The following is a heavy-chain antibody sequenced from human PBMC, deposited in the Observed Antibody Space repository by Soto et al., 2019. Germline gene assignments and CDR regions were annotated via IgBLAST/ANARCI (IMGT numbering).Heavy chain of an antibody. CDR3: ARDIEYECGDPFDT. CDR2: IIPILGVA. CDR1: GGTFSSYT. D-gene: IGHD2-15*01. J-gene: IGHJ3*02. V-gene: IGHV1-69*08. Sequence: QVQLVQSGAEVKEPGSSVKVSCKASGGTFSSYTFTWVRQAPGQGLEWLGRIIPILGVANYAQNFQGRVTITADESTNTAYMELSSLRSEDTAVYYCARDIEYECGDPFDTWGQGTMVTVSS.